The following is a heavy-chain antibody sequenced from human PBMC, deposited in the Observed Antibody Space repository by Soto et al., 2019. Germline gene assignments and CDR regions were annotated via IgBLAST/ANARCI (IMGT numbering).Heavy chain of an antibody. Sequence: QALVVQSGAEVRKPGSSVKLSCKASEGTFNSYAIAWVRQAPGQGLEWMGGIIPYYNTLNYAQKFQDRVTITADDSTNTVYMELSSLRSDDTAVYFCASGASRWYPYDFDSWAQGTLVTVSS. CDR1: EGTFNSYA. CDR3: ASGASRWYPYDFDS. D-gene: IGHD6-13*01. V-gene: IGHV1-69*01. CDR2: IIPYYNTL. J-gene: IGHJ4*02.